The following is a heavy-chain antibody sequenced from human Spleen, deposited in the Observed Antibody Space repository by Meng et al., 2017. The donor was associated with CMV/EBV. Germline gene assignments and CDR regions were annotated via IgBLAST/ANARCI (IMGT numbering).Heavy chain of an antibody. J-gene: IGHJ6*02. CDR1: GGSVSSAGYY. CDR2: IDYNGGT. D-gene: IGHD3-22*01. Sequence: LRLSCTVSGGSVSSAGYYWSWIRQFPGKGLEWIGYIDYNGGTFYNPSLKSRITILADTSKSQFSLKLSSVTAADTAVYYCARGYSSSAVDVWGQGTTVTVSS. CDR3: ARGYSSSAVDV. V-gene: IGHV4-31*03.